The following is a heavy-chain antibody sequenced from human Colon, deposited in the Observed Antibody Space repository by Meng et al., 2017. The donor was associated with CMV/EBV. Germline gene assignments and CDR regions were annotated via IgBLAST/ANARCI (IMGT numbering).Heavy chain of an antibody. CDR3: VRGTDRWPGVDY. CDR2: ISNDETTI. CDR1: ECTFSNYL. J-gene: IGHJ4*02. V-gene: IGHV3-74*02. Sequence: VHLVAGGWCLVHPGGVLRLSDAPSECTFSNYLMHWVRQAPGEGLVWVSRISNDETTINYADSVKGRFTISRDTAMLYLEMNSLRAEDTAVYYCVRGTDRWPGVDYWGQGTLVTVSS.